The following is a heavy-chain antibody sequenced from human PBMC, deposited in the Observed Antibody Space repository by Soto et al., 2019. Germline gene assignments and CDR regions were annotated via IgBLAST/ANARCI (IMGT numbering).Heavy chain of an antibody. CDR2: ISYGGDNK. J-gene: IGHJ4*02. D-gene: IGHD6-13*01. V-gene: IGHV3-30*09. CDR1: GFIFSDYA. CDR3: AKARHSTSWYGLEADF. Sequence: QVQLVESGGGVVQPGRSLRLSCAASGFIFSDYAMHWVRQAPGEGLEGVAVISYGGDNKYYADSVRGRFAISRDNLKNTLDLQMNSLNPEDTAVYHCAKARHSTSWYGLEADFWGQGTLVTVSS.